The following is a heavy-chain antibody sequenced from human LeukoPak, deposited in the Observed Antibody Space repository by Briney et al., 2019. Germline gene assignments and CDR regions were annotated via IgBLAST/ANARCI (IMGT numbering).Heavy chain of an antibody. J-gene: IGHJ4*02. D-gene: IGHD1-26*01. CDR1: GGSISSTSFY. CDR2: IYFTATT. Sequence: PSETLSLTCTVSGGSISSTSFYWVWIRQPPGKGLDWLGTIYFTATTYYNPSLNSRVTISVDTSNNRFSLKVSSVTAADTDVYYCATLIVGDYFDSWGQGTLVTVSS. V-gene: IGHV4-39*01. CDR3: ATLIVGDYFDS.